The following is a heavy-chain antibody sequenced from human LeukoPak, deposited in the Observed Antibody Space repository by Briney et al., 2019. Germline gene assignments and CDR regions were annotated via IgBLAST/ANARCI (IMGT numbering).Heavy chain of an antibody. CDR1: GGSISSGAYY. V-gene: IGHV4-31*03. J-gene: IGHJ3*02. D-gene: IGHD3-3*01. CDR3: ARVTSWSGGADI. CDR2: ISYSGST. Sequence: SQTLSLTCTVSGGSISSGAYYWSWIRQHPGKGLEWIAYISYSGSTYYNPSLKSRVTISVDSSKNQLSLNLSSLTVADTALYYCARVTSWSGGADIWGQGTMVTVSS.